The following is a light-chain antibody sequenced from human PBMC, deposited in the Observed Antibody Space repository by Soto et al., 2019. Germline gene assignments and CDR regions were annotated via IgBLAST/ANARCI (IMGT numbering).Light chain of an antibody. CDR3: SSYTGSSSLRV. J-gene: IGLJ1*01. Sequence: QSVLTQPASVSGSPGQSITISCTGTSSDVGFYNYVSWYQQHPGKAPKLMIYEVSNRPSGVSYRFSGSKSGNTASLTISGLQAEDEADYYCSSYTGSSSLRVFGTGTKATVL. CDR2: EVS. V-gene: IGLV2-14*01. CDR1: SSDVGFYNY.